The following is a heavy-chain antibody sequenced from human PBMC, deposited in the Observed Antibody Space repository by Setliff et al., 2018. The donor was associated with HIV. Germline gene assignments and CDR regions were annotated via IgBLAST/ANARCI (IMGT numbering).Heavy chain of an antibody. CDR3: ARQRKLNTAMAYDFDY. CDR1: GDSIGDYY. J-gene: IGHJ4*02. CDR2: VYASAYS. Sequence: KTSETLSLTCTVSGDSIGDYYWNWIRQPAGKGLEWIGRVYASAYSNYNPSLKSRVTMSVDTSQNQFSLKLRSVNAADTAVYYCARQRKLNTAMAYDFDYWGQGTLVTVSS. D-gene: IGHD5-18*01. V-gene: IGHV4-4*07.